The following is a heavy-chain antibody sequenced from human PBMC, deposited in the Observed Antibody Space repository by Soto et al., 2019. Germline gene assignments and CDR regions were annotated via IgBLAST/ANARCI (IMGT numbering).Heavy chain of an antibody. CDR3: ARRGRYCSGGSCYWFDP. Sequence: QVQLVQPGAEVKKPGSSVKVSCKASGGTFSSYAISWVRQAPGQGLEWMGGIIPIFGTANYAQKFQGRVTITADESTSTAYMELSSLRSEDTAVYYCARRGRYCSGGSCYWFDPWGQGTLVTVSS. D-gene: IGHD2-15*01. CDR1: GGTFSSYA. V-gene: IGHV1-69*01. J-gene: IGHJ5*02. CDR2: IIPIFGTA.